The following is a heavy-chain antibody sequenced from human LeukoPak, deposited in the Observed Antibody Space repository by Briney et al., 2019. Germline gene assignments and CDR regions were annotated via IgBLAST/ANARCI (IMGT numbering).Heavy chain of an antibody. V-gene: IGHV4-59*08. Sequence: ASETLSLTCAVYGGSFSGYYWGWIRQPPGKGLEWIGYIYYSGSTNYNPSLKSRVTISVDTSKNQFSLKLSSVTAADTAVYYCARLGYYYGSGSYPRSNPNWFDPWGQGTLVTVSS. J-gene: IGHJ5*02. CDR3: ARLGYYYGSGSYPRSNPNWFDP. CDR1: GGSFSGYY. CDR2: IYYSGST. D-gene: IGHD3-10*01.